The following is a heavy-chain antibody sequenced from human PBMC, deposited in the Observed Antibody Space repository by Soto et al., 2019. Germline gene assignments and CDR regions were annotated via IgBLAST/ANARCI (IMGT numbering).Heavy chain of an antibody. D-gene: IGHD1-1*01. Sequence: ESLKISCKGSGYSFSSYWIGWVRQMPGKGLEWMGIIYPGDSDTRYSPSFQGQVTISADTSISTAYLQWSSLKASDTAMYYCATDPTGTIITDAFDIWGKGTMVTVSS. CDR3: ATDPTGTIITDAFDI. J-gene: IGHJ3*02. CDR1: GYSFSSYW. CDR2: IYPGDSDT. V-gene: IGHV5-51*01.